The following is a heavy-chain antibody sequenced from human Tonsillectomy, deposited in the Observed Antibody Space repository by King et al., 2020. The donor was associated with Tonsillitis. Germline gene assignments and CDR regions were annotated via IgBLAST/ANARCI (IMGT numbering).Heavy chain of an antibody. CDR3: ARDPTIESPYYFDSYWYFDL. J-gene: IGHJ2*01. CDR2: ISNSGTTI. CDR1: GFTFSDYY. D-gene: IGHD3-22*01. V-gene: IGHV3-11*01. Sequence: VQLVESGGGLVKPGGSLRLSCAASGFTFSDYYMSWIRQAPGKGLEWVSYISNSGTTIYYADSVKGRFTISRDNAKNSLYLQMNTLRAEDTAVYYCARDPTIESPYYFDSYWYFDLWGRGTLVTVSS.